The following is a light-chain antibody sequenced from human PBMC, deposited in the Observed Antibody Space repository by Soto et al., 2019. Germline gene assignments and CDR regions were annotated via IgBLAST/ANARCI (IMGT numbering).Light chain of an antibody. CDR2: EVS. Sequence: QSALTQPASVSGSPGQSITISCTGTSSDVGGYNYVSWYQQHPGKAPKLMIYEVSNRPAGVSNRFAGSKSGNTASLTISGLPAEDAADYYCSSYTSGSTWVFGGGTKLTVL. V-gene: IGLV2-14*01. J-gene: IGLJ3*02. CDR3: SSYTSGSTWV. CDR1: SSDVGGYNY.